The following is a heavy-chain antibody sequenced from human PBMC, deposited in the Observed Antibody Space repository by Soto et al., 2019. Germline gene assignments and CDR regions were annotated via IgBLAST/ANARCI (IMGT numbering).Heavy chain of an antibody. J-gene: IGHJ4*02. CDR3: AKVFYSGKKGYFDF. CDR1: GFTFSNYA. Sequence: EVQVLESGGDLVQPGGSLRLSCAASGFTFSNYAMNWVRQAPGRGLEWVSLIAGSSGNTYYADSVKGRFTISRANSKNTVYLQMNSLRAEDTAVYYCAKVFYSGKKGYFDFWGQGTLVTVSS. V-gene: IGHV3-23*01. D-gene: IGHD1-26*01. CDR2: IAGSSGNT.